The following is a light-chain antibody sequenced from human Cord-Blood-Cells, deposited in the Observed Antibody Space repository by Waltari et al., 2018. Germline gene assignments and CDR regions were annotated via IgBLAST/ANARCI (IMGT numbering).Light chain of an antibody. CDR2: EVS. V-gene: IGLV2-14*01. J-gene: IGLJ3*02. CDR3: SSYTSSSTLWV. Sequence: QSALTQPASVSGSPGQSITISCTGTCSDVGGYNYVSWYQQHPGKAPKLMIYEVSNRPSGVSNRFSGSKSGNTASLTISGLQAEDEADYYCSSYTSSSTLWVFGGGTKLTVL. CDR1: CSDVGGYNY.